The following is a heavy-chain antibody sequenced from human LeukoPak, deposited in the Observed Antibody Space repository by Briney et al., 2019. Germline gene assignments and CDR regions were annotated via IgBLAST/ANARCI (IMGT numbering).Heavy chain of an antibody. D-gene: IGHD6-6*01. J-gene: IGHJ4*02. CDR1: GLTFSGSA. Sequence: GGSLRLSCAASGLTFSGSAMHWVRQASVKGLEWVGRIRSKANSYATAYAASVKGRFTISRDDSKNTAYLQMNSLRAADTAVYYCARGKGTSYLSSFDYWGQGTLVTVSS. CDR3: ARGKGTSYLSSFDY. V-gene: IGHV3-73*01. CDR2: IRSKANSYAT.